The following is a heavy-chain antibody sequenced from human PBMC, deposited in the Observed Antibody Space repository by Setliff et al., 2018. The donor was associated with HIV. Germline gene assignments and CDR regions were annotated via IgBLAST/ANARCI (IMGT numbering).Heavy chain of an antibody. CDR2: IYYSGST. J-gene: IGHJ6*03. CDR3: VGSTIAAAVYYYYYYMDV. Sequence: SETLSLTCTVSGGSISSSSYYWGWIRQPPGKGLEWIGSIYYSGSTYANPSLKSRVTISVDTSKNQFSLNLSSVTAAGTAVYYCVGSTIAAAVYYYYYYMDVWGKGPRSPSP. V-gene: IGHV4-39*01. D-gene: IGHD6-13*01. CDR1: GGSISSSSYY.